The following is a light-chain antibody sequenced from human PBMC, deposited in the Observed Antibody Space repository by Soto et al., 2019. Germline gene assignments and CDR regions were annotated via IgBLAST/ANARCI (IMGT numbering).Light chain of an antibody. J-gene: IGKJ1*01. CDR3: QQYNNRPRT. Sequence: EIVMTQSPATLSVSPGERATLSCRASQSVSSNLAWYQQKPGQAPRLLIYDASTRATGIPARFSGSGSGTEFTLTISSLQSEDFAVYYCQQYNNRPRTFGQGTKVEIK. V-gene: IGKV3-15*01. CDR1: QSVSSN. CDR2: DAS.